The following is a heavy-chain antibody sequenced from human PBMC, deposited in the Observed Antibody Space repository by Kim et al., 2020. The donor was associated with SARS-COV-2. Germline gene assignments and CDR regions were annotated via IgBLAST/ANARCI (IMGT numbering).Heavy chain of an antibody. J-gene: IGHJ5*02. Sequence: SETLSLTCTVSGGSISSGGYYWSWIRQHPGKGLEWIGYIYYSGSTYYNPSLKSRVTISVDTSKNQFSLKLSSVTAADTAVHYCARSITMVRGVIGGLDPWGQRTLVTVSS. CDR3: ARSITMVRGVIGGLDP. D-gene: IGHD3-10*01. V-gene: IGHV4-31*03. CDR2: IYYSGST. CDR1: GGSISSGGYY.